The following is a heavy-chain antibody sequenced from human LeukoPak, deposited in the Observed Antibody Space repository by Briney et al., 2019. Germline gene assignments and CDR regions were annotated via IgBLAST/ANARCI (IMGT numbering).Heavy chain of an antibody. CDR2: ISSSSSYI. Sequence: TGGSLRLSCAASGFTFSSYWMNWVRQAPGKGLEWVSSISSSSSYIYYADSVKGRFTISRDNAKDSLYLQMNSLRAEDAAIYYCAKNPGGESSSNSFGMDVWGQGTTVTVSS. CDR3: AKNPGGESSSNSFGMDV. V-gene: IGHV3-21*01. D-gene: IGHD3-10*01. J-gene: IGHJ6*02. CDR1: GFTFSSYW.